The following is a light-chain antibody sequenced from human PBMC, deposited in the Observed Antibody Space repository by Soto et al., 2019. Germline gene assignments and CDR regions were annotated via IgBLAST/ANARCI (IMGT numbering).Light chain of an antibody. V-gene: IGKV3-11*01. Sequence: EIVLTQSPATLSLSPGERATLSCRASQSISSYLAWYQQKPGQAPRLLIYDVSNRAPGIPARFSGSGSGTAFTLTISSLEPEDFAVYYCQQRSNWPPFTFGPGTKVDI. J-gene: IGKJ3*01. CDR3: QQRSNWPPFT. CDR2: DVS. CDR1: QSISSY.